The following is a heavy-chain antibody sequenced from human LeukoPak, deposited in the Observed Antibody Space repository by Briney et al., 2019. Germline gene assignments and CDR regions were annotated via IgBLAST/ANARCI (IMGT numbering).Heavy chain of an antibody. Sequence: GGSLRLSCAASGFIFSRYSMNWVRQAPGKGLEWVSSISSSSSYIYYADSVKGRFTISRDNAKNSLYLQMNSLRAEDTAVYYCARVSAAGFFDYWGQGTLVTVSS. D-gene: IGHD6-13*01. J-gene: IGHJ4*02. CDR3: ARVSAAGFFDY. CDR2: ISSSSSYI. CDR1: GFIFSRYS. V-gene: IGHV3-21*01.